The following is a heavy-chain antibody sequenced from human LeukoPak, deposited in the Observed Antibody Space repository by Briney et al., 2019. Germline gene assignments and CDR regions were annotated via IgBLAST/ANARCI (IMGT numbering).Heavy chain of an antibody. D-gene: IGHD3-10*01. V-gene: IGHV3-74*01. CDR3: ARGNYYGQDY. CDR1: GFTFSSYW. Sequence: PGGSLRLSCGASGFTFSSYWMHWVRQAPGKGLVWISRINSDGSTTSYADSVKGRFTISIDNAKNTQYLQMNSLRAEDTAVYCCARGNYYGQDYWGQGTLVTVSS. CDR2: INSDGSTT. J-gene: IGHJ4*02.